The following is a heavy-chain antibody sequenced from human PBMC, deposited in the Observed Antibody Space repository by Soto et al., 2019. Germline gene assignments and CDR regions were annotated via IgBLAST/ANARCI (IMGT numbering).Heavy chain of an antibody. CDR2: ISSSGSTI. Sequence: GGSLRLSCAASGFTFSSYEMNWVRQAPGKGLEWVSYISSSGSTIYYADSVKGRFTISRDNARNSLYLQMNSLRAEDTAVYYCARELRYFDWLEYYGMDVWGQGTTVTVSS. V-gene: IGHV3-48*03. J-gene: IGHJ6*02. D-gene: IGHD3-9*01. CDR3: ARELRYFDWLEYYGMDV. CDR1: GFTFSSYE.